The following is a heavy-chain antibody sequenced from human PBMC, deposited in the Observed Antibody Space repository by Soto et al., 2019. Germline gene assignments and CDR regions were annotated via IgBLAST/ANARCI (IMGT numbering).Heavy chain of an antibody. J-gene: IGHJ4*02. CDR2: ISPKSGGT. CDR3: ARPQGYITDWYYFDI. V-gene: IGHV1-2*02. D-gene: IGHD3-9*01. CDR1: GYTFIDYY. Sequence: ASVKVSCKASGYTFIDYYMHWVRQAPGQGFEWMGRISPKSGGTNYAQKFRGRVTMTWDTSLNTAYMELSSLMSEDTAVYYCARPQGYITDWYYFDIWGQGTLVTVSS.